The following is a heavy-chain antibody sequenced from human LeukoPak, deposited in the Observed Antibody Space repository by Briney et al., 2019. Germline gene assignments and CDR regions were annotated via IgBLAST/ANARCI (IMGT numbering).Heavy chain of an antibody. J-gene: IGHJ5*02. CDR1: GDSFSSNSAA. Sequence: SQTLSLTCAISGDSFSSNSAAWNWIRQSPSRGLEWLGRTYYRSKWYNDYAVSVKSRITINPDTSKNQFSLQLNSVTPEDTAVYYCARDRKYCSGGSCYENWFDPWGQGTLVTVSS. CDR3: ARDRKYCSGGSCYENWFDP. D-gene: IGHD2-15*01. V-gene: IGHV6-1*01. CDR2: TYYRSKWYN.